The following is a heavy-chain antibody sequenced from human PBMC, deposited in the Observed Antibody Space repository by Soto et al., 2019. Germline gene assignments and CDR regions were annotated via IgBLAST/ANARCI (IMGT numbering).Heavy chain of an antibody. CDR3: ARDRRIRGFTTRYYYYGMDV. CDR2: ISSSAGSI. D-gene: IGHD3-22*01. V-gene: IGHV3-48*03. Sequence: GGSLRLSCAASGFTFSSYEINWVRQAPGKGLEWVAYISSSAGSIYYGDSVRGRFTISRDNAKNSLYLQMNSLRVEDTAVYYCARDRRIRGFTTRYYYYGMDVWGQGTTVTVSS. CDR1: GFTFSSYE. J-gene: IGHJ6*02.